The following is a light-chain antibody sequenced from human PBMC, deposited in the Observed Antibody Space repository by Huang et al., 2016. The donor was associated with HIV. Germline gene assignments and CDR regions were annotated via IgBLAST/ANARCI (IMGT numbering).Light chain of an antibody. Sequence: EIVLTQSPGNVSLSPGERVTLSCRASKRISSSYVSWYQQKRGQAPRLLIYGASIRASGIPDTFSGTGSGTDFTLTISRLEPEDVAVYSCQQYGGSPYTFGQGTKLEIK. J-gene: IGKJ2*01. V-gene: IGKV3-20*01. CDR2: GAS. CDR1: KRISSSY. CDR3: QQYGGSPYT.